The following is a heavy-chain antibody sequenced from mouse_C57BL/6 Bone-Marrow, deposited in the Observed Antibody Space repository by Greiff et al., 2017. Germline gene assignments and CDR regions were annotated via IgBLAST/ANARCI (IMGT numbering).Heavy chain of an antibody. CDR3: ARYYYGSYFDY. D-gene: IGHD1-1*01. CDR2: INPGSGGT. V-gene: IGHV1-54*01. CDR1: GYAFTNYL. Sequence: QVQLQQSGAELVRPGTSVKVSCKASGYAFTNYLKEWVKQRPGQGLEWIGVINPGSGGTNYNEKFKGKATLTADKSSSTAYMQLSSLTSEDSAVYFCARYYYGSYFDYWGQGTTLTVSS. J-gene: IGHJ2*01.